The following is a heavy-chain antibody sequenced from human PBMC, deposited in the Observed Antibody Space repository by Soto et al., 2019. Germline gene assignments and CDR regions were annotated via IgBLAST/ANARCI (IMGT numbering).Heavy chain of an antibody. Sequence: GGSLRLSCAASGFTCSFCAMNWVSQAPGKGLEWVSTMSSDGYTWYGDSVKGRFAISRDNSKNTVYLQMDSLRAEDTAVYYCARDRRYPDDVFDIWGQGTMVTVSS. CDR1: GFTCSFCA. D-gene: IGHD1-26*01. J-gene: IGHJ3*02. CDR2: MSSDGYT. CDR3: ARDRRYPDDVFDI. V-gene: IGHV3-23*01.